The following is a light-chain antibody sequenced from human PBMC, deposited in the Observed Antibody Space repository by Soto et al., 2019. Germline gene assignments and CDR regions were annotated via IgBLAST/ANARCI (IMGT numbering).Light chain of an antibody. V-gene: IGKV3-15*01. Sequence: EIVMTQSPATLSVSPGERATVTCRASQSVSSNLAWYQQKPGQAPRLLIYGASTRATGIPARFSGSGSGTEFTLTISSLQPEDFALYFCRQYNNWPFSFGPGTRLEIK. CDR2: GAS. J-gene: IGKJ5*01. CDR3: RQYNNWPFS. CDR1: QSVSSN.